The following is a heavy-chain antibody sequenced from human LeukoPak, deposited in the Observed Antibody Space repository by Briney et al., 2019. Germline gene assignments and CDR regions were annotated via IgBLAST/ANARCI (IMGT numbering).Heavy chain of an antibody. CDR1: GYTFTAYY. CDR3: ARVKIGPFDY. Sequence: GASVTVSCKASGYTFTAYYMYWVRQAPGQGLEWMGWISAYNGNTNYAQKLQGRVTMTTDTSTSTAYMELRSLRSDDTAVYYCARVKIGPFDYWGQGTLVTVSS. CDR2: ISAYNGNT. V-gene: IGHV1-18*04. J-gene: IGHJ4*02.